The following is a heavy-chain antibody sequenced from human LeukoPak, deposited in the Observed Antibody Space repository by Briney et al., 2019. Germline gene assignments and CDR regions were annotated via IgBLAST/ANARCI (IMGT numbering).Heavy chain of an antibody. CDR2: MNPNSGNT. CDR3: ARKNVAAAGRNWFDP. CDR1: GYTFTSYD. J-gene: IGHJ5*02. D-gene: IGHD6-13*01. Sequence: ASVKVSCKASGYTFTSYDISWVRQATGLGLEWMGWMNPNSGNTGYAQKFQGRVTMTRNTSISTAYMELSSLRSEDTAVYYCARKNVAAAGRNWFDPWGQGTLVTVSS. V-gene: IGHV1-8*01.